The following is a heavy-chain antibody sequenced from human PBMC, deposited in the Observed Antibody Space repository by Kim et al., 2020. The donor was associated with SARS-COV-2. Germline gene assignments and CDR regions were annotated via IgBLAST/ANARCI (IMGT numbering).Heavy chain of an antibody. Sequence: SETLSLTCTVSGGSISSYYWSWIRQPPGKGLEWIGYIYYSGSTNYNPSLKSRVTISVDTSKNQFSLKLSSVTAADTAVYYYAREYYYDSSGYPHWFYPWGQGSLVTVSS. J-gene: IGHJ5*02. CDR3: AREYYYDSSGYPHWFYP. CDR1: GGSISSYY. CDR2: IYYSGST. V-gene: IGHV4-59*08. D-gene: IGHD3-22*01.